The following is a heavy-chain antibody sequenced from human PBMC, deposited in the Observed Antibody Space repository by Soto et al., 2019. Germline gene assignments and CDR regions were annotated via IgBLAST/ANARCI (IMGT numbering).Heavy chain of an antibody. J-gene: IGHJ4*02. CDR2: INYRGST. Sequence: QVQLQESGPGLVKPSQTLPLTCTVSGGSMSSGDYYWNWIRQHPEKGLEWIGYINYRGSTFYNPSLKSRLTISVDTSKNQFSLKLTSVTAADTAMYYCARDAPGAAPYWGQGTLVTVSS. D-gene: IGHD6-13*01. CDR1: GGSMSSGDYY. V-gene: IGHV4-31*03. CDR3: ARDAPGAAPY.